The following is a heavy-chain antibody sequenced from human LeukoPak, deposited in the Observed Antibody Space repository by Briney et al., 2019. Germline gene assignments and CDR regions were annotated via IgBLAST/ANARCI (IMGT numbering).Heavy chain of an antibody. CDR1: GFTFSSYE. CDR2: INSDGSST. D-gene: IGHD6-19*01. Sequence: GGSLRLSCAASGFTFSSYEMNWVRQAPGKGLVWVSRINSDGSSTSYADSVKGRFTISRDNAKNTLYLQMNSLRAEDTAVYYCARDPIWRSGWYHYYYYMDAWGKGTTVTVSS. J-gene: IGHJ6*03. CDR3: ARDPIWRSGWYHYYYYMDA. V-gene: IGHV3-74*01.